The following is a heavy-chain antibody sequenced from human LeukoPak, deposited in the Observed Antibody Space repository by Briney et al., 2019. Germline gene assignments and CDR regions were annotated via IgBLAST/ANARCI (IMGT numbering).Heavy chain of an antibody. CDR1: GGSFSGYY. CDR3: ARQLGIPDAFDI. V-gene: IGHV4-34*01. CDR2: INHSGST. J-gene: IGHJ3*02. Sequence: PSETLSLTCAVYGGSFSGYYWSWIRQPPGKGLEWIGEINHSGSTNYNPSLKSRVTISVDTSKNQFSLKLSSVTAADTAVYYCARQLGIPDAFDIWGQGTMVTVSS. D-gene: IGHD6-13*01.